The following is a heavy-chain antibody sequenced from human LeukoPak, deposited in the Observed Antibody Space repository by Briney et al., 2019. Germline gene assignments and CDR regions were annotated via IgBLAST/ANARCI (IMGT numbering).Heavy chain of an antibody. CDR2: ISYDGSNK. J-gene: IGHJ4*02. V-gene: IGHV3-30-3*01. D-gene: IGHD3-9*01. CDR1: GFTFSSYA. CDR3: ARANDILTGYYPPGVY. Sequence: GGSLRLSCAASGFTFSSYAMHWVRQAPGKGLEWVAVISYDGSNKYYADSVKGRFTISRDNSRNTLYLQMNSLRAEDTAVYYCARANDILTGYYPPGVYWGQGTLVTVSS.